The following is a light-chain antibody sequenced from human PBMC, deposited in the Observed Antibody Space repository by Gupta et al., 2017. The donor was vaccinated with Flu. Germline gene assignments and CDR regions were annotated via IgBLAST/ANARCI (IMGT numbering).Light chain of an antibody. J-gene: IGLJ2*01. V-gene: IGLV1-44*01. CDR3: AARDGSVNSQEV. CDR1: RGNIRTYH. Sequence: ATITGSGSRGNIRTYHESWYQQDPGQSPELIIYGRDYQPSGLPDRFPGSRSGSPAYLAIIGDRSDDEAEYYCAARDGSVNSQEVFGRGTKLTVL. CDR2: GRD.